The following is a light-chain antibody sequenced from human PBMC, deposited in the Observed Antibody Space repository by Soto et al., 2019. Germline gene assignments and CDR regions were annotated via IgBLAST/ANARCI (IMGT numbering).Light chain of an antibody. Sequence: QAVVTQPASVSGSPGQSITISCTGTSSDVGGYNWVAWYQQHPGKAPKLMICDVSIRPSGVSDRFSGSKSGNTASLTISGLQAEDEADYYCSSYTSTNSVVFGGGTKLTVL. V-gene: IGLV2-14*03. CDR3: SSYTSTNSVV. CDR1: SSDVGGYNW. CDR2: DVS. J-gene: IGLJ2*01.